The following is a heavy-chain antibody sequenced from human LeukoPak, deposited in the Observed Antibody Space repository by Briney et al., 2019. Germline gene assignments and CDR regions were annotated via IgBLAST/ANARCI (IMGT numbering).Heavy chain of an antibody. J-gene: IGHJ5*02. CDR2: YSGGST. D-gene: IGHD1-14*01. Sequence: YSGGSTYYADSVKGRFTISRDNSKNTLYLQMNSLRVEDTALYYCAKMRSTSAGPDNNWFDPWGQGTLVTVSS. V-gene: IGHV3-53*01. CDR3: AKMRSTSAGPDNNWFDP.